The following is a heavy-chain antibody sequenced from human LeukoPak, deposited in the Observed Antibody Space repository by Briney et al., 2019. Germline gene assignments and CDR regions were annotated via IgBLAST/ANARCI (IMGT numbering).Heavy chain of an antibody. J-gene: IGHJ4*02. Sequence: AVKVSFKSSGGTFSRYAISWVRQAPGQGLEGVGGSIPICGTANYAQKFQGRVTITAAESTSTAYMELSSLRSEDTAVYYCAITGERYSSGLHIDYWGQGTLVTVSS. CDR3: AITGERYSSGLHIDY. CDR2: SIPICGTA. D-gene: IGHD6-19*01. V-gene: IGHV1-69*13. CDR1: GGTFSRYA.